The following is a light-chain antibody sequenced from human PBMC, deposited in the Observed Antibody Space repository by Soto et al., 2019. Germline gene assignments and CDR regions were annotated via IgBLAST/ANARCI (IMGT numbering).Light chain of an antibody. CDR3: QQYNNWPET. Sequence: ETVMTQSPATLSVSPGERATLSCRASQSVSSNLAWYQQKPGQAPRLLMYGASTRATGFPARFSGSGSGTEFTLTITSLQSEDFTVYYCQQYNNWPETFGQRTKLEIK. CDR1: QSVSSN. V-gene: IGKV3-15*01. J-gene: IGKJ1*01. CDR2: GAS.